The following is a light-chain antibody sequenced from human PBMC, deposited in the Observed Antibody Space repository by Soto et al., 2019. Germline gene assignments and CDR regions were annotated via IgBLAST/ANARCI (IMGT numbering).Light chain of an antibody. CDR1: SSDVGAYNY. Sequence: QSALTQPASVSGSPGQTIPISCTGTSSDVGAYNYVSWYQQHPGKAPKLMIYEVSNRPSGVSDRFSGSKSGNTASLTISGLQAADEADYYCSSKRTTASLVFGTGTKVTVL. V-gene: IGLV2-14*01. CDR3: SSKRTTASLV. J-gene: IGLJ1*01. CDR2: EVS.